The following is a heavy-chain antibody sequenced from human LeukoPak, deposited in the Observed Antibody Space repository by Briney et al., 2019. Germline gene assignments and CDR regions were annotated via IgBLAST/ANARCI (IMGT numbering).Heavy chain of an antibody. V-gene: IGHV4-39*01. CDR2: IYYSGST. J-gene: IGHJ4*02. CDR1: GGSISSSSYY. D-gene: IGHD4-17*01. CDR3: ARLADYGATFDY. Sequence: PSETLSLTCTVSGGSISSSSYYWGWIRQPPGKGLEWIGSIYYSGSTYYNPSLESRVTISVDTSKNQFSLKLSSVTAADTAVYYCARLADYGATFDYWGQGTLVTVSS.